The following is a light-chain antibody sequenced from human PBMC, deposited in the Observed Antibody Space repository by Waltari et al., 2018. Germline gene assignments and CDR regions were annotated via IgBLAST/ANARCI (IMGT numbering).Light chain of an antibody. CDR2: EDT. V-gene: IGLV3-1*01. CDR3: QSWDTSIVA. J-gene: IGLJ2*01. CDR1: KLGNKY. Sequence: SFELSQTPSVSVSPGQTATTTCSGDKLGNKYVSWYQQKPGQSPLLVIYEDTKRPSGTPERFSGSNSGTTATLTISGTQALDEADYYCQSWDTSIVAFGGGTRLTVL.